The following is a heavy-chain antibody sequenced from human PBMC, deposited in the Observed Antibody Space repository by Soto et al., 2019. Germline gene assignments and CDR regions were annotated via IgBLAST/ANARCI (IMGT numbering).Heavy chain of an antibody. D-gene: IGHD2-21*01. CDR1: GLSFSTYA. CDR3: AGVITISVVVDDAFDI. J-gene: IGHJ3*02. CDR2: ISYDGSNE. V-gene: IGHV3-30-3*01. Sequence: GGALRLSCTASGLSFSTYARHWVRQAPNRGLEWVALISYDGSNEYYADSVKGRFTNSRNNSKNTFYLQMNSLSPEDTAGYYCAGVITISVVVDDAFDIWGQGTMVTVSS.